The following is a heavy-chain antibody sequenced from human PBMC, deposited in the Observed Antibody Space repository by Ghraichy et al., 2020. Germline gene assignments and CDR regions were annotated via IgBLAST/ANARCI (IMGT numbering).Heavy chain of an antibody. CDR3: AVRFLEWLSITEI. J-gene: IGHJ6*02. CDR1: GYTFTSYY. Sequence: ASVKVSCKASGYTFTSYYMHWVRQAPGQGLEWMGIINPSGGSTSYAQKFQGRVTMTRDTSTSTVYMELSSLRSEDTAVYYCAVRFLEWLSITEIWGQGTTVTVSS. CDR2: INPSGGST. V-gene: IGHV1-46*01. D-gene: IGHD3-3*01.